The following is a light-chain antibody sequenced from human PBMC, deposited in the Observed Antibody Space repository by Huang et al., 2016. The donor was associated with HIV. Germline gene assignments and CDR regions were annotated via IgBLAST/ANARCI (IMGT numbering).Light chain of an antibody. CDR2: GVS. J-gene: IGKJ1*01. CDR1: QSVSIN. CDR3: QQYNNWPRT. Sequence: EIVMTQSPATLSVSPGEGATLSCRASQSVSINLAWFKQKPGHPPRLLIPGVSTRATGIPARFSSSESETEFTLTISSLQSEDFAVYYCQQYNNWPRTFGQGTKVEI. V-gene: IGKV3-15*01.